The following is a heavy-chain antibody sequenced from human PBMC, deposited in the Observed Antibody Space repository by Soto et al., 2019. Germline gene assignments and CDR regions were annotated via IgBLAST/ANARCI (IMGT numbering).Heavy chain of an antibody. CDR2: ISGSDGKT. CDR1: GFSFGSYA. J-gene: IGHJ4*02. D-gene: IGHD3-3*01. V-gene: IGHV3-23*01. Sequence: GGSLRLSCAASGFSFGSYALSWVRQAPGKGLEWVSTISGSDGKTFYADSVMGRFSISRDTSQNTLYLQMNSLRADDTAIYYCARWSYLDYWGQGTRVTVSS. CDR3: ARWSYLDY.